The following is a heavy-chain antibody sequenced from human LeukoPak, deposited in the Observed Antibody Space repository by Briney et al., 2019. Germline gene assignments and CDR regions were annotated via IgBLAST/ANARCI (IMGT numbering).Heavy chain of an antibody. D-gene: IGHD4-17*01. CDR3: ARDRGTVTTIRPFDY. Sequence: ASVKVSCKASGYTFTGYYMHWVRQAPGQGLEWMGRINPNSGGTNYAQKFQGWVTMTRDTSISTAYMELSRLRSDDTAVYYCARDRGTVTTIRPFDYWGQGTLVTVSS. J-gene: IGHJ4*02. CDR1: GYTFTGYY. CDR2: INPNSGGT. V-gene: IGHV1-2*04.